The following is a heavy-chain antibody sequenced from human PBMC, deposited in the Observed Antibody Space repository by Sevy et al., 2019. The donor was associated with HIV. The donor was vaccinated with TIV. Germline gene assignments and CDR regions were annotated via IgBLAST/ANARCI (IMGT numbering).Heavy chain of an antibody. J-gene: IGHJ6*02. D-gene: IGHD5-12*01. Sequence: GGSLRLSCAASGFTFSDYGMHWVRQAPGKGLEWVVVISYDGSNKYYADSVKGRFTISRDNSKNTLYLQMNSLRAEDTAVYYYAKDQRWLQSYYYYGMDVWGQGTTVTVSS. CDR1: GFTFSDYG. V-gene: IGHV3-30*18. CDR2: ISYDGSNK. CDR3: AKDQRWLQSYYYYGMDV.